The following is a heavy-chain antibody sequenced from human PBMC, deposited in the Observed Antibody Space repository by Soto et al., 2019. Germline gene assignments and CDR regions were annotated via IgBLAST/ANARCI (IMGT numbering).Heavy chain of an antibody. CDR1: GYSLTSYW. V-gene: IGHV5-10-1*01. J-gene: IGHJ6*02. CDR2: IDPSDSYT. D-gene: IGHD1-7*01. Sequence: GESLKISCKGSGYSLTSYWISWVRQMPGKGLEWMGRIDPSDSYTNYSPSFQGHVTISADKSISTAYLQWSSLKASDTAMYYCASLTGTTRYYYGMDVWGQGTTVTVSS. CDR3: ASLTGTTRYYYGMDV.